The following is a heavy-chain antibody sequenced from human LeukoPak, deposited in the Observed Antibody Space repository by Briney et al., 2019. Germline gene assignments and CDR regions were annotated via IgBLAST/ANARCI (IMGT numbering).Heavy chain of an antibody. D-gene: IGHD2-21*01. CDR2: INWNGGST. J-gene: IGHJ4*02. V-gene: IGHV3-20*04. Sequence: SPGGSLRLSCAASGFTFDDYGMSWVRQAPGKGLEWVSGINWNGGSTGYADSVKGRFTISRDNAKNSLYLQMNSLRAEDTALYYCARDSPNEAILWWSIDYWGQGTLVTVSS. CDR3: ARDSPNEAILWWSIDY. CDR1: GFTFDDYG.